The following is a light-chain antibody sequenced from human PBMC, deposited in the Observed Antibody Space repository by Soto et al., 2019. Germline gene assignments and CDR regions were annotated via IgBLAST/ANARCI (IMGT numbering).Light chain of an antibody. CDR1: QSIDTF. CDR2: SAS. J-gene: IGKJ4*01. Sequence: DIHMTQSPSSLSASIGDRVTITCRASQSIDTFLNWYQQKPGKVPTLLISSASSLQSGVPSRFSGSGSGSDFTLTISALQPEDFATYYCQQTHSSPLTFGGGTKVDIK. V-gene: IGKV1-39*01. CDR3: QQTHSSPLT.